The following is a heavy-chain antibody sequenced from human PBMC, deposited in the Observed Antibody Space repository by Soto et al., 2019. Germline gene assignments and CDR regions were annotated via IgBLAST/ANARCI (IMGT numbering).Heavy chain of an antibody. CDR3: ARHAAYDSVWGKSDGSDY. Sequence: QLQLQESGPGLVKPSQTLSLACTVSGGSISSNSYYWDWIRQPPGKGLEWIGSMYYSGATYHNPSLQSRVTISVDTSKNQFSLHLSSVNAADTAVYYCARHAAYDSVWGKSDGSDYWGQGTLVTVSS. V-gene: IGHV4-39*01. CDR2: MYYSGAT. D-gene: IGHD3-16*01. J-gene: IGHJ4*02. CDR1: GGSISSNSYY.